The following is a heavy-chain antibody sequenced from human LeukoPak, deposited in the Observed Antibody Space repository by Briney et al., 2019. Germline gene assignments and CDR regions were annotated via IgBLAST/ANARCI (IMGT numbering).Heavy chain of an antibody. J-gene: IGHJ4*02. CDR3: ARLMITFGGVIVTPGYFDY. CDR2: IYYSGST. Sequence: SETLSLTCTVSGGSISSYYWSWIRQPPGKGLEWIGYIYYSGSTNYNPSLKSRVTISVDTSKNQFSLKLSSVTAADTAVYYCARLMITFGGVIVTPGYFDYWGQGTLVTVSS. D-gene: IGHD3-16*02. V-gene: IGHV4-59*08. CDR1: GGSISSYY.